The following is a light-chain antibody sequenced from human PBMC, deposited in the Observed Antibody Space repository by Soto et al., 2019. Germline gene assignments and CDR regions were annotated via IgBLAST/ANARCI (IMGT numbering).Light chain of an antibody. CDR1: QSIGKY. V-gene: IGKV1-39*01. J-gene: IGKJ4*01. Sequence: DIQMPQSPNSLSASLGDRSTITCRASQSIGKYLSWFQQTPGNAPKHLIYAASGLQSGVPSRFSGSGSGTDFTLTINCLQREDVVTYYCQQTYNTPLTFGGGTXVXI. CDR2: AAS. CDR3: QQTYNTPLT.